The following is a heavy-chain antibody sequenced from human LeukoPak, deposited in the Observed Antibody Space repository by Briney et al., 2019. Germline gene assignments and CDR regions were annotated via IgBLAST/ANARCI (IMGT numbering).Heavy chain of an antibody. J-gene: IGHJ5*02. D-gene: IGHD5-18*01. V-gene: IGHV3-23*01. CDR2: ISGSGGGT. CDR1: GFTFSSYA. Sequence: GGSLRLSCAASGFTFSSYAMSWVRQAPGKGLEWVSAISGSGGGTYYADSVKGRFTISRDNSKNTLYLQMNSLRAEDTAVYYCAKDPGSYGFRWFDHWGQGTLVTVSS. CDR3: AKDPGSYGFRWFDH.